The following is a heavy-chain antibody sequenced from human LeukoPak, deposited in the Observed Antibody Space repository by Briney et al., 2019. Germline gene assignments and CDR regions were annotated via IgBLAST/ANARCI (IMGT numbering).Heavy chain of an antibody. J-gene: IGHJ6*03. CDR1: GGSFSGYY. D-gene: IGHD2-15*01. CDR3: ARGVPRGYCSGGSCYPLYYYYYYYMDV. Sequence: PSETLSLTCAVYGGSFSGYYWSWIRQPPGKGLEWIGEINHSGSTNYNPSLKSRVTISVDTSKNQFSLKLSSVTAADTAVYYCARGVPRGYCSGGSCYPLYYYYYYYMDVWGKGTTVTVSS. V-gene: IGHV4-34*01. CDR2: INHSGST.